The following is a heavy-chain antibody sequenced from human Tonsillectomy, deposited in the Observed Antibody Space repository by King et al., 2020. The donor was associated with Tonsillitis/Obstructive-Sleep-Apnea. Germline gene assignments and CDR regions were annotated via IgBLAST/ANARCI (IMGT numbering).Heavy chain of an antibody. Sequence: VQLVESGGGLIQPGGSLRLSCAASGFTVSSNYMSWVRKAPGKGLEWVSVIYSGGSTYYADSVKGRFTISRDNSKNTLYLQMNSLRAEDTAVYYCASGDCSSTSCYANKFLFDYWGQGTLVTVSS. CDR2: IYSGGST. CDR1: GFTVSSNY. V-gene: IGHV3-53*01. D-gene: IGHD2-2*01. J-gene: IGHJ4*02. CDR3: ASGDCSSTSCYANKFLFDY.